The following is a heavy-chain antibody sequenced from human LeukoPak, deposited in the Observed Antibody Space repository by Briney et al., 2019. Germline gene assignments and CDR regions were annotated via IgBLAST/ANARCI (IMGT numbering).Heavy chain of an antibody. D-gene: IGHD4-17*01. CDR2: ISSSSSYI. CDR3: ARGKRTTYGHFDY. CDR1: GFTFSSYS. V-gene: IGHV3-21*01. J-gene: IGHJ4*02. Sequence: PGRSLRLSCAASGFTFSSYSMNWVRQAPGKGLEWVSSISSSSSYIYYADSVKGRFTISRDNAKNSLYLQMNSLRAEDTAVYYCARGKRTTYGHFDYWGQGTLVTVSS.